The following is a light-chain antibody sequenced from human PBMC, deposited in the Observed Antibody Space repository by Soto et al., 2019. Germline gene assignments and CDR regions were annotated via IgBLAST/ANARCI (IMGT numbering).Light chain of an antibody. CDR3: SSYTSSSTLDVV. CDR1: STDVGDSNH. J-gene: IGLJ2*01. CDR2: EVS. Sequence: QSVLTQPASVSGSPGQSITISCTGTSTDVGDSNHVSWYQHHPGKAPKLIIYEVSYRPSGVSNRFSGSKSAYTASLTISGLQAEDEADYYCSSYTSSSTLDVVFGGGTKLTVL. V-gene: IGLV2-14*01.